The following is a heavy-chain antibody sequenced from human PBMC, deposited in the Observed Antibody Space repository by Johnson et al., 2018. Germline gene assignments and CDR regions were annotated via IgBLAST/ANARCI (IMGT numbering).Heavy chain of an antibody. D-gene: IGHD5-12*01. Sequence: QVQLQESGPGLVKPSETXSLTCTVSGGSISSSSYYWGWIRQPPGKGLEWIGSIYYSGSTYYNPSLKSRVTISVDTSKNQFSLKLSSVTAADTAVYYCARHVVATMRNAFDIWGQGTMVTVSS. V-gene: IGHV4-39*01. CDR3: ARHVVATMRNAFDI. J-gene: IGHJ3*02. CDR2: IYYSGST. CDR1: GGSISSSSYY.